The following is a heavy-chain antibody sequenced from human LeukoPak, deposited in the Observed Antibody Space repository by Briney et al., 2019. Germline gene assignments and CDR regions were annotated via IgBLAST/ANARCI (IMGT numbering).Heavy chain of an antibody. D-gene: IGHD1-1*01. J-gene: IGHJ4*02. Sequence: SETLSLTCTVSGGSISSYYWSWIRQPPGKGLEWIGYIYYSGSTNYNPSLKSRVTISVDTSKNQFSLKLSSVTAADTAVYYCAREERRTRCEGFDYWGQGTLVTVSA. V-gene: IGHV4-59*01. CDR3: AREERRTRCEGFDY. CDR2: IYYSGST. CDR1: GGSISSYY.